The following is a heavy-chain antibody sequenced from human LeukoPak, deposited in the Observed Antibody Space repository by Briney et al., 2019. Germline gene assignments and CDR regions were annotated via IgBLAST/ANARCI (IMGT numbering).Heavy chain of an antibody. V-gene: IGHV4-34*01. J-gene: IGHJ6*03. CDR2: INHSGST. D-gene: IGHD5-12*01. CDR1: GGSFSGYY. Sequence: SETLSLTCVVYGGSFSGYYWSWIRQPPGKGLEWIGEINHSGSTNYNPSLKSRVTISVDTPKNQFSLKLSSVTAADTAVYYCASLLAMVVATIYYYYYYMDVWGKGTTVTVSS. CDR3: ASLLAMVVATIYYYYYYMDV.